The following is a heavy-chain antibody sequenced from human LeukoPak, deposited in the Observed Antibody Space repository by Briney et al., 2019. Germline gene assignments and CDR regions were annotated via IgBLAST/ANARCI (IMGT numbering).Heavy chain of an antibody. D-gene: IGHD6-19*01. CDR1: GFTFSSYW. Sequence: GGSLRLSCAASGFTFSSYWMSWVRQAPGKELEWVANIKQDGSEKCYVDSVKGRFTISRDNAKNSLYLQMNSLRAEDTAVYYCARDQRSSGWSYYYYGMDVWGQGTTVTVSS. V-gene: IGHV3-7*04. CDR3: ARDQRSSGWSYYYYGMDV. CDR2: IKQDGSEK. J-gene: IGHJ6*02.